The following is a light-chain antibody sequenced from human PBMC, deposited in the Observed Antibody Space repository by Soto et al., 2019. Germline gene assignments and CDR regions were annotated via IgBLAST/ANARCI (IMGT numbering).Light chain of an antibody. V-gene: IGLV1-44*01. CDR2: NDN. CDR3: ASWDDSLYGYV. Sequence: VLTQPPSASGTPGQRVSISCSGRTSNIGSNTVNWYQQLPGTAPKLLIYNDNQRPSGVPDRFSGSRSGTSASLAISGLQSEDEADYYCASWDDSLYGYVFGTGTKVTVL. J-gene: IGLJ1*01. CDR1: TSNIGSNT.